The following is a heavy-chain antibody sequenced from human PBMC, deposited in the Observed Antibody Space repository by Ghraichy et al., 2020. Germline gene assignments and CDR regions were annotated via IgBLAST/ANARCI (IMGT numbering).Heavy chain of an antibody. CDR2: ISYDGSNK. V-gene: IGHV3-30*04. CDR3: ARGPPLTVTTSEFDC. CDR1: GFTFSSYA. D-gene: IGHD4-17*01. Sequence: GGSLRLSCAASGFTFSSYAMHWVRQAPGKGPEWVAVISYDGSNKYYADSVKGRFTISRDNSKNTLYLQMNSLRAEDTAVYYCARGPPLTVTTSEFDCWGQGTLVTVSS. J-gene: IGHJ4*02.